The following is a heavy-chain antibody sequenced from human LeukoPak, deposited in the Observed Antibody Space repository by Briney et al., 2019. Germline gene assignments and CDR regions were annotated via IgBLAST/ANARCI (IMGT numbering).Heavy chain of an antibody. V-gene: IGHV3-23*01. Sequence: GGSLRLSCAASGFIFSNYAMSWVRQAPGKGLEWVSGISARGGNPYYADSVKGRFTISRDNSENTLNLQMNSLRAEDTAVYYCAKARAGDITAAFNYWGQGTLVTVSS. CDR1: GFIFSNYA. CDR2: ISARGGNP. CDR3: AKARAGDITAAFNY. J-gene: IGHJ4*02. D-gene: IGHD6-13*01.